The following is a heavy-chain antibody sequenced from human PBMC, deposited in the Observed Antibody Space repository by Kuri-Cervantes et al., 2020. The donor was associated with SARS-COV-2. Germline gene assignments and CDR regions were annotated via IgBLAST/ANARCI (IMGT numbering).Heavy chain of an antibody. J-gene: IGHJ4*02. CDR3: ARDFSSSGGFDY. CDR2: ISSSSSYV. V-gene: IGHV3-21*01. Sequence: GGSLRLSCAASGFTFSSYSMNWVRQAPGKGLEWVSSISSSSSYVYYADSVKGRFTISRDNAKNSLYLQMNSQRAEDTAVYYCARDFSSSGGFDYWGQGTLVTVSS. CDR1: GFTFSSYS. D-gene: IGHD6-6*01.